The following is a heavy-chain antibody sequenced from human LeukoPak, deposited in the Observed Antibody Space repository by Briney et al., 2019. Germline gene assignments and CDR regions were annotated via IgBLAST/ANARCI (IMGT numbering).Heavy chain of an antibody. D-gene: IGHD2-8*02. J-gene: IGHJ4*02. Sequence: GESLKISCEGSGYSFTTYWIGWVRQMPGKGLEWMGIIYPGDSDTRYSPSFQGQVTISADKSISTTYLQWNSLKASDTAIYYCVRHKGYITGWYVDYWGQGTLVTVSS. CDR1: GYSFTTYW. CDR2: IYPGDSDT. CDR3: VRHKGYITGWYVDY. V-gene: IGHV5-51*01.